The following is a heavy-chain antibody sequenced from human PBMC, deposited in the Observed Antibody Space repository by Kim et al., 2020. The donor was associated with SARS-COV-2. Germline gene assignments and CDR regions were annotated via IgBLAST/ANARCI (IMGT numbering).Heavy chain of an antibody. J-gene: IGHJ3*02. CDR3: AREMGTGNAFDI. V-gene: IGHV1-18*01. D-gene: IGHD1-1*01. Sequence: NYEQTRQGRVTMTTDTSTSTAYMELRSLRSDDTDVYYCAREMGTGNAFDIWGQGTMVTVSS.